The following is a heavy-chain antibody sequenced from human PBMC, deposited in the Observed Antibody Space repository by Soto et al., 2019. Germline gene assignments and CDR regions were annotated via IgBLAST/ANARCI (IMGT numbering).Heavy chain of an antibody. J-gene: IGHJ6*03. V-gene: IGHV3-23*01. CDR1: GFTFSSYA. D-gene: IGHD3-3*01. Sequence: VQLLESGGGLVQPGGSLRLSCAASGFTFSSYAMSWVRQAPGKGLEWVSAISGSGGSTYYADSVKGRFTISRDNSKNTLYLQMNSLRAEDTAVYYCAKEGGVANYYYYYYMDVWGKGTTVTVSS. CDR2: ISGSGGST. CDR3: AKEGGVANYYYYYYMDV.